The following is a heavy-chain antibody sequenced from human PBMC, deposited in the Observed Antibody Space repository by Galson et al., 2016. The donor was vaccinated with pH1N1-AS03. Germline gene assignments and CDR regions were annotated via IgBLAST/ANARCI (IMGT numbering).Heavy chain of an antibody. CDR2: VGGVDGRL. J-gene: IGHJ6*02. D-gene: IGHD1-1*01. Sequence: SLRLSCAASGFTFSIYALHWVRQAPGKGLEWVSGVGGVDGRLWYAESVKGRFTVYRDNSKHTLYPQLNSLRADDTALYYCAKALEIGYYYYYGLDVWGQGTTVTVS. V-gene: IGHV3-23*01. CDR3: AKALEIGYYYYYGLDV. CDR1: GFTFSIYA.